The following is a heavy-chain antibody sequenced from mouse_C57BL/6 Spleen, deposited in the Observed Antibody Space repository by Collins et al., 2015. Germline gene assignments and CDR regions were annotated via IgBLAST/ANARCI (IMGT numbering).Heavy chain of an antibody. CDR2: IYPGDGDT. CDR3: ARGAY. Sequence: MNWVKQRPGKGLEWIGQIYPGDGDTNYNGKFKGKATLTADKSSSTAYMQFSSLTSEDSGVYFCARGAYWGQGTLVTVSA. J-gene: IGHJ3*01. V-gene: IGHV1-80*01.